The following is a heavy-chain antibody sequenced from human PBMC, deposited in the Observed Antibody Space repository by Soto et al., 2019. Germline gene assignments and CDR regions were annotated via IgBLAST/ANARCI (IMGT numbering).Heavy chain of an antibody. D-gene: IGHD3-22*01. CDR3: ATKYYYDSSGYSYYYYGMDV. V-gene: IGHV3-33*01. J-gene: IGHJ6*02. CDR1: GFTFSSYG. CDR2: IWYDGSNK. Sequence: GGSLRLSCAASGFTFSSYGMHWVRQAPGKGLEWVAVIWYDGSNKYYADSVKGRFTISRDNSKNTLYLQMNSLRAEDTAVYYFATKYYYDSSGYSYYYYGMDVWGQGTTVTVSS.